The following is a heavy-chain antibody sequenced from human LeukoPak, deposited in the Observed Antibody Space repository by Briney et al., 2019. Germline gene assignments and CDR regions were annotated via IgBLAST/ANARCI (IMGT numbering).Heavy chain of an antibody. CDR3: VRDRSRLIY. D-gene: IGHD2-21*01. CDR2: IKEDGSEK. V-gene: IGHV3-7*01. Sequence: GGSLRLSCAVSGFTFSSFWMSWVRQAPGKGLEWVAAIKEDGSEKNYVDSVKGRFTISRDNAKNSLFLQMNSLRPEDTAVYYCVRDRSRLIYWGQGTLVTVSS. J-gene: IGHJ4*02. CDR1: GFTFSSFW.